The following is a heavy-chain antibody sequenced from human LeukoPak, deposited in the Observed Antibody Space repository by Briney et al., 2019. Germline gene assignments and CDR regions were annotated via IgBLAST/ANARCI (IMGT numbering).Heavy chain of an antibody. V-gene: IGHV3-15*05. Sequence: GGSLRLSCAASGFIFHNAWMAWVRQAPGKGLEWVGRIKSNPDGGTADYAAPVKGRFIISRDDSKNTLYLQLNSLKTEDTAVYYCTTLSYDVHYWGQGTLVNVSS. CDR3: TTLSYDVHY. CDR2: IKSNPDGGTA. D-gene: IGHD3-3*01. J-gene: IGHJ4*02. CDR1: GFIFHNAW.